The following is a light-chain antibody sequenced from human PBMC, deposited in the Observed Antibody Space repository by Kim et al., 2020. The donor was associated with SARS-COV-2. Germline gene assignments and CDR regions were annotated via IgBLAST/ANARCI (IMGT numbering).Light chain of an antibody. CDR3: QQYNSYSYT. CDR2: KAS. V-gene: IGKV1-5*03. J-gene: IGKJ2*01. Sequence: ASVGCRVTITCRASQSISSWLAWYQQKPGKAPKLLIYKASSLESGVPSRFSGSGSGTEFTLTISSLQPDDFATYYCQQYNSYSYTFGQGTKLEI. CDR1: QSISSW.